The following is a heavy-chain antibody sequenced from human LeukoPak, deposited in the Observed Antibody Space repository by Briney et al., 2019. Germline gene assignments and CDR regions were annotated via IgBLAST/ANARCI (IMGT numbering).Heavy chain of an antibody. CDR1: GGSISSSSYY. CDR3: ARPHYDILTGYYFDY. CDR2: IYYSGST. J-gene: IGHJ4*02. V-gene: IGHV4-39*07. Sequence: SETLSLTCTVSGGSISSSSYYWGWIRQPPGKGLEWIGSIYYSGSTYYNPSLKSRVTISVDTSKNQFSLKLSSVTAADTAVYYCARPHYDILTGYYFDYWGQGTLVTVSS. D-gene: IGHD3-9*01.